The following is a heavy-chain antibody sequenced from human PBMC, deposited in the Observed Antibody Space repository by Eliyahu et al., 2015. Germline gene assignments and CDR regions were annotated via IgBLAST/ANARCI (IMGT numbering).Heavy chain of an antibody. CDR2: IFWDDDK. CDR1: GFSLSTSGLG. D-gene: IGHD3-10*01. CDR3: ARTYYYGSGYRPSAFDI. V-gene: IGHV2-5*02. Sequence: QITLKESGPTLVKPTQTLTLTCTFSGFSLSTSGLGVGWFRQPPGKALEWLTLIFWDDDKRYSPSLKSRLTITKDTSKNQVVLTMTNMDPVDTATYYCARTYYYGSGYRPSAFDIWGQGTMVTVSS. J-gene: IGHJ3*02.